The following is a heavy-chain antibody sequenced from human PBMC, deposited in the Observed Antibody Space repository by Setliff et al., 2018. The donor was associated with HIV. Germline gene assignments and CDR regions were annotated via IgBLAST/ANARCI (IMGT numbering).Heavy chain of an antibody. Sequence: SETLSLTCSVSGGSIRSGSYYWDWIRQPPGKGLEWIGSIDYSGNTHYNPSLKSRVTISVDTSKNQFSLKLSSVTAADTAVYYCARGTAYYNFWSGYSQDYYYYMDVWGKGTTVTVSS. CDR1: GGSIRSGSYY. J-gene: IGHJ6*03. V-gene: IGHV4-39*07. CDR2: IDYSGNT. CDR3: ARGTAYYNFWSGYSQDYYYYMDV. D-gene: IGHD3-3*01.